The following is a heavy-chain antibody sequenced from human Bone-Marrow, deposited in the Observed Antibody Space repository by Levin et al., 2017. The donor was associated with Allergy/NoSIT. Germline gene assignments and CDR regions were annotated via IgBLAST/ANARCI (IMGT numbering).Heavy chain of an antibody. CDR1: GFTFSNYG. J-gene: IGHJ4*02. D-gene: IGHD2-15*01. CDR2: ISDDGSNT. V-gene: IGHV3-30*18. Sequence: QPGGSLRLSCTASGFTFSNYGMHWVRQAPGKGLEWVAVISDDGSNTLYADSVKGRFTISRDNSKNTVHLQMNSLRVDDTALYYCAKATPLAYWGQGTLVTVSS. CDR3: AKATPLAY.